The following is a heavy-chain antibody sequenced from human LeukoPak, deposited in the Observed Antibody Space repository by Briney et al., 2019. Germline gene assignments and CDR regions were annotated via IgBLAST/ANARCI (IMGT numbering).Heavy chain of an antibody. Sequence: SETLSLTCAVYGGSFSGYYWSWIRQPPGKGLEWIGEINHSGSTNYNPSLKSRVTISVDTSKNQFSLKLSSVTAADTAVYYCARVEMRGFVIGYWGQGTLVTVSS. CDR1: GGSFSGYY. J-gene: IGHJ4*02. V-gene: IGHV4-34*01. CDR2: INHSGST. CDR3: ARVEMRGFVIGY. D-gene: IGHD3-10*01.